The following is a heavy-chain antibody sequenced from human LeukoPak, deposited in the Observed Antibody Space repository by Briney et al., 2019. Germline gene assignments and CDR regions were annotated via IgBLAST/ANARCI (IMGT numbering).Heavy chain of an antibody. D-gene: IGHD4-17*01. J-gene: IGHJ4*02. V-gene: IGHV4-59*01. CDR2: IYYSGST. Sequence: KASETLSLTCTVSGGSISSYYWSWIRQPPGKGLEWIGYIYYSGSTNYNPSLKSRVTISVDTSKNQFSLKLSSVTAADTAVYFCARFRYGEHFDYWGQGTLVTVSS. CDR1: GGSISSYY. CDR3: ARFRYGEHFDY.